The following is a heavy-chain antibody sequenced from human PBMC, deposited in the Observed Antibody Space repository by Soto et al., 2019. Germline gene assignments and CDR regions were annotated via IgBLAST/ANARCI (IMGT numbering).Heavy chain of an antibody. J-gene: IGHJ6*02. CDR3: ARHPQRIAAAGRRGGYYYGMDV. CDR2: IYPGDSDT. CDR1: GYSFTSYW. Sequence: GESLKISCKGSGYSFTSYWIGWVRQMPGKGLEWMGIIYPGDSDTRYSPSFQGQVTISADKSISTAYLQWSSLKASDTAMYYCARHPQRIAAAGRRGGYYYGMDVWGQGTTVTSP. V-gene: IGHV5-51*01. D-gene: IGHD6-13*01.